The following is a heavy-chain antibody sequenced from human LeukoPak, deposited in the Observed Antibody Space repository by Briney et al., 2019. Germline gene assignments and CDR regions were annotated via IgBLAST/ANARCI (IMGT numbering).Heavy chain of an antibody. D-gene: IGHD1-26*01. CDR2: IYHSGST. CDR1: GYSISSGYY. V-gene: IGHV4-38-2*01. CDR3: ARHRPSGSYLDP. Sequence: PSETLSLTCAVSGYSISSGYYWGWIRQPPGKGLEWIGSIYHSGSTYYNPSLKSRVTISVDTSKNQFSLKLSSVTAADTAVYYRARHRPSGSYLDPWGQGTLVTVSS. J-gene: IGHJ5*02.